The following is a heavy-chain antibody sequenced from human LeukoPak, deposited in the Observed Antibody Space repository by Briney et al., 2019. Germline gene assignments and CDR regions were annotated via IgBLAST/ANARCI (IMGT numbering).Heavy chain of an antibody. CDR1: GYTFTSYG. Sequence: ASVKVSCKASGYTFTSYGISWVRQAPGQGLEWMGWISAYNGNTNYAQKFQGRVTMTRDTSTSTVYMELSSLRSEDTAVYYCASGEAYYDFWSGYKAFDYWGQGTLVTVSP. V-gene: IGHV1-18*01. J-gene: IGHJ4*02. CDR2: ISAYNGNT. D-gene: IGHD3-3*01. CDR3: ASGEAYYDFWSGYKAFDY.